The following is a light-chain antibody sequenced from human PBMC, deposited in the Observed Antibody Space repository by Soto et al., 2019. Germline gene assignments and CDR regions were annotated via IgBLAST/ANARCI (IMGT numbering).Light chain of an antibody. CDR3: QRYNSHLFF. J-gene: IGKJ3*01. Sequence: DIQMTQSPSSLSASVGDRVTITCRASQSISSYLNWYQQKPGKAPKLLIHRVSRLQSGVPVRFSGSGSETEFTLTINGLQPDDFATYYCQRYNSHLFFFGPGTKVQSK. V-gene: IGKV1-5*03. CDR1: QSISSY. CDR2: RVS.